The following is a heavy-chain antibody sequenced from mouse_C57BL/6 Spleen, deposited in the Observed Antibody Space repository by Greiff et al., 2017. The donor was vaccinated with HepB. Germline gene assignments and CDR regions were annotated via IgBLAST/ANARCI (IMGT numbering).Heavy chain of an antibody. CDR2: IDPEDGDT. Sequence: VQLKQSGAELVRPGASVKLSCTASGFNIKDYYMHWVKQRPEQGLEWIGRIDPEDGDTEYAPKFQGKATMTADTSSNTAYLQLSSLTSEDTAVYYCTAITTVEGYFDYWGEGTTFTVSS. J-gene: IGHJ2*01. D-gene: IGHD1-1*01. CDR1: GFNIKDYY. CDR3: TAITTVEGYFDY. V-gene: IGHV14-1*01.